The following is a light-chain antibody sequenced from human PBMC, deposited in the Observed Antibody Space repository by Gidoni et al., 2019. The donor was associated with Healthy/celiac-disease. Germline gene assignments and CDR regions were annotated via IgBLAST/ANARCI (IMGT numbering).Light chain of an antibody. CDR1: SSDVGGYNY. CDR3: SSYAGSNII. Sequence: QSALTQPPSASGSPGQSVTISCTGTSSDVGGYNYVSWYQQHPGKAPKLMNYEVSKRPSGVPDRFSGSKSGNTASLTASGLQAEDEADYYCSSYAGSNIIFGGGTKLTVL. J-gene: IGLJ2*01. V-gene: IGLV2-8*01. CDR2: EVS.